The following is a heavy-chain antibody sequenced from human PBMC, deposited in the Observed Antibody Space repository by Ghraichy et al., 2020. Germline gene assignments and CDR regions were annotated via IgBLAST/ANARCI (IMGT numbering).Heavy chain of an antibody. CDR2: TRNKANSYTT. CDR1: GFTFSDHY. D-gene: IGHD6-6*01. Sequence: GSLRLSCAASGFTFSDHYMDWVRQAPGKGLEWVGRTRNKANSYTTEYAASVKGRFTISRDDSKNSLYLQMNSLKTEDTAVYYCAREFEYSSSSYYYYYYYGMDVWGQGTTVTVSS. CDR3: AREFEYSSSSYYYYYYYGMDV. J-gene: IGHJ6*02. V-gene: IGHV3-72*01.